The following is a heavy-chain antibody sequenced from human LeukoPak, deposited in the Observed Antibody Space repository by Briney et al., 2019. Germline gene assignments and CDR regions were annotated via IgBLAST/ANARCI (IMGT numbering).Heavy chain of an antibody. CDR2: ISGRGDSGGST. CDR1: GFTFSTYA. V-gene: IGHV3-23*01. D-gene: IGHD3-10*01. J-gene: IGHJ4*02. CDR3: AKVIITGAFPDYFDN. Sequence: GGSLRLSCAASGFTFSTYAMSWVRQAPGKGPEWVSSISGRGDSGGSTYYADSVKGRFTISRDNSKNTLSLQMSSLRADDTAIYYCAKVIITGAFPDYFDNWGQGTLVTVSS.